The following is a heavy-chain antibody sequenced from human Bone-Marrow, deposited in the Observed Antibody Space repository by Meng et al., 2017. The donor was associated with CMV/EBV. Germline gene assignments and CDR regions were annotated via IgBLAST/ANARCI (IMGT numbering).Heavy chain of an antibody. CDR2: INPNSGGT. V-gene: IGHV1-2*02. Sequence: VYCKAFGYTLTGYYMQWVRQAPGQGLEWMGWINPNSGGTNYAQKFQGRVTMTRDPSISTAYMELSRLRSDDTAVYYCARGLTVTIDYWGQGTLVTVSS. CDR1: GYTLTGYY. D-gene: IGHD4-17*01. CDR3: ARGLTVTIDY. J-gene: IGHJ4*02.